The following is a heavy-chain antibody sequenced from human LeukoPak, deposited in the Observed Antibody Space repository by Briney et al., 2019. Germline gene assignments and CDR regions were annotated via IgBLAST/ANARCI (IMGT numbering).Heavy chain of an antibody. D-gene: IGHD6-13*01. CDR3: ARGPGYSSSWYLDAFDI. J-gene: IGHJ3*02. CDR1: GGSISSYY. Sequence: PSETLSLTCTVSGGSISSYYWSWIRQPPGKGLEWIGYIYYSGSTNYNPSLKSRVTISVDTYKNQFSLKLSSVTAADTAVYYCARGPGYSSSWYLDAFDIWGQGTMVTVSS. CDR2: IYYSGST. V-gene: IGHV4-59*01.